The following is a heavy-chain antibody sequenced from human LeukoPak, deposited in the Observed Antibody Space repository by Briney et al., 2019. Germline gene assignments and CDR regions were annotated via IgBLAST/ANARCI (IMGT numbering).Heavy chain of an antibody. Sequence: PGGFLRLSCAASGFTFSSYSMNWVRQAPGKGLEWVSSISSSSSYIYYADSVKGRFTISRDNAKNSLYLQMNSLRAEDTAVYYCATDLRHYGSGSSNDYWGQGTLVTVSS. CDR3: ATDLRHYGSGSSNDY. J-gene: IGHJ4*02. CDR1: GFTFSSYS. CDR2: ISSSSSYI. V-gene: IGHV3-21*04. D-gene: IGHD3-10*01.